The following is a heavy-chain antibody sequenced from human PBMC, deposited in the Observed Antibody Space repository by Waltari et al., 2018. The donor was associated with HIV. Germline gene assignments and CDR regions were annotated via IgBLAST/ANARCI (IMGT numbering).Heavy chain of an antibody. Sequence: QITLEESGPTLVKPTQTLTLTCTFSRFSLSTSGVGVGWTRQPPGKALGWLALIYWNGNKHYSPSLKSRVTITKETSKDQVVLKMTNMDPADTATYFCARRPGYCSGTRCYYSHWFDPWGQGTLVTVSS. CDR1: RFSLSTSGVG. CDR2: IYWNGNK. V-gene: IGHV2-5*01. J-gene: IGHJ5*02. CDR3: ARRPGYCSGTRCYYSHWFDP. D-gene: IGHD2-2*03.